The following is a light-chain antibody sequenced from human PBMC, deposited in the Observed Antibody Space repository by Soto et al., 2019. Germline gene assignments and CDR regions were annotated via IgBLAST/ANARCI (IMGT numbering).Light chain of an antibody. CDR1: QSVSSSF. CDR3: QQYGSSLYT. Sequence: EIVLTQSPGTLSLSPGERATLSCRASQSVSSSFFAWYQQKPGQAPRLLIYGASSRATGIPDRFSGSGSGTDFTLTISRLEPEDFAVYYCQQYGSSLYTFGQGTQLEIK. CDR2: GAS. J-gene: IGKJ2*01. V-gene: IGKV3-20*01.